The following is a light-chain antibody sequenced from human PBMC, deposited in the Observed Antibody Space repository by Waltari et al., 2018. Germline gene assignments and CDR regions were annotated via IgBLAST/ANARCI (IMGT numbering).Light chain of an antibody. J-gene: IGLJ2*01. V-gene: IGLV1-44*01. Sequence: QSVLTQPPSASGTPGQRVSLSCSGSSSNIGSNSVNWYQQLPGTAPKLLIYRDYQGPSGVPDRFSGSKSGTSASLAISWLQSEDEADYYCAAWDDSLNAVIFGGGTKLTVL. CDR1: SSNIGSNS. CDR3: AAWDDSLNAVI. CDR2: RDY.